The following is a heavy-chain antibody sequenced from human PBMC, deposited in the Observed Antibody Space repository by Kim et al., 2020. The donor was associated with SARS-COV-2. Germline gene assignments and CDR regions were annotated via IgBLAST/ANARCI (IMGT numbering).Heavy chain of an antibody. D-gene: IGHD3-3*01. Sequence: GGSLRLSCAVSGFSFSRYSMSWVRQAPGKGLEWVASIGSNPDYIYYAEKGRFTISRDNANRSLYLQMISLRAEDTAVYYCAREFSLDFTAFDVWGRGTMVSVSS. CDR2: IGSNPDYI. V-gene: IGHV3-21*01. J-gene: IGHJ3*01. CDR3: AREFSLDFTAFDV. CDR1: GFSFSRYS.